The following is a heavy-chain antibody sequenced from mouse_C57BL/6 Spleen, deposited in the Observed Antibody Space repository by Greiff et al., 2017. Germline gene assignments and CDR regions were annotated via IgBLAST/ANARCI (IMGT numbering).Heavy chain of an antibody. Sequence: QVQPQQPGAELVKPGASVKLFCKASGHTFTSHWMHWVKQRPGRGLEWIGRIDPNSGGTKYNEKFKSKATLTVDKPSSSAYVQLSSLTSEDSAVYYCARFYYGYDDYAMDYWGQGTSVTVSS. CDR3: ARFYYGYDDYAMDY. CDR1: GHTFTSHW. V-gene: IGHV1-72*01. J-gene: IGHJ4*01. D-gene: IGHD2-2*01. CDR2: IDPNSGGT.